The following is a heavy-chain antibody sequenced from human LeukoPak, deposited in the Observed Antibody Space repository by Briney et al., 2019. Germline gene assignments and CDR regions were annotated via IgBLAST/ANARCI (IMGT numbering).Heavy chain of an antibody. Sequence: SGTLSLTCAVSGVSISSSNWWSWVRQPPGKGLEWIGEIYHSGSTNYNPSLKSRVTILVDTSKNQFSLKLSSVTAADTAVYYCARENYYDTSGVTDYWGQGTLVTVSS. CDR3: ARENYYDTSGVTDY. D-gene: IGHD3-22*01. CDR1: GVSISSSNW. J-gene: IGHJ4*02. CDR2: IYHSGST. V-gene: IGHV4-4*02.